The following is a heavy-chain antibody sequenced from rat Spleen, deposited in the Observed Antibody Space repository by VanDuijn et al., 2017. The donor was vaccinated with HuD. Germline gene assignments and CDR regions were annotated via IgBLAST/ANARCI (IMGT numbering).Heavy chain of an antibody. CDR2: ISYDGSST. D-gene: IGHD1-10*01. J-gene: IGHJ2*01. Sequence: EVQLVESDGGLVQPGRSLKFSCTASGFTFSDYYMAWVRQAPTKGLEWVATISYDGSSTDYRDSVKGRFTISRENAKSTLNLQMDSLRSEDTATYYCARRGYNNYYFDYWGQGVVVTVSS. CDR1: GFTFSDYY. V-gene: IGHV5-7*01. CDR3: ARRGYNNYYFDY.